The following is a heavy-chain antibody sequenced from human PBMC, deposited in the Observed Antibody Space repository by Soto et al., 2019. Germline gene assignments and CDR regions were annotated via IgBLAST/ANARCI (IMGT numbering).Heavy chain of an antibody. J-gene: IGHJ3*02. CDR1: GLTFSPAW. V-gene: IGHV3-15*01. Sequence: GGSLSLSCPASGLTFSPAWMCWVRQAPGQGLEWVGRTQCKTDGGTTDYGAPVKGRFTISRDDSKNTRYLQMNGLKTEDTAVYYCTTDHIVGMGAATSALDNWSQGTRRTVAS. CDR3: TTDHIVGMGAATSALDN. D-gene: IGHD2-15*01. CDR2: TQCKTDGGTT.